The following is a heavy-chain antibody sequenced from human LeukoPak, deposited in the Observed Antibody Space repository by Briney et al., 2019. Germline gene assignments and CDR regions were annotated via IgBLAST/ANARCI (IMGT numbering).Heavy chain of an antibody. CDR1: GYTFTSYG. D-gene: IGHD2-2*01. CDR2: ISAYNGNT. Sequence: ASVKVSCKASGYTFTSYGISWVRQAPGQGLEWMGWISAYNGNTNYAQKRQGRVTMTTDTSTSTAYMELRSLRSDDTAVYYCARDRILYCSSTSCRYYYYYYGMDVWGQGTTVTVSS. J-gene: IGHJ6*02. CDR3: ARDRILYCSSTSCRYYYYYYGMDV. V-gene: IGHV1-18*01.